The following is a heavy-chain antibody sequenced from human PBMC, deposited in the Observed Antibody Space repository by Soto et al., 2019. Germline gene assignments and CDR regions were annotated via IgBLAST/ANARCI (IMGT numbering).Heavy chain of an antibody. Sequence: GDSVKVSCKASGYTFPSYYMHWVRQAPGQGLEWMGIINPSGGSTSYAQKFQGRVTMTRDTSTSTVYMELSSLRSEDTAVYYCARVGGSGWYEAFFDYWGQGTLVTVSS. CDR2: INPSGGST. J-gene: IGHJ4*02. V-gene: IGHV1-46*01. CDR3: ARVGGSGWYEAFFDY. CDR1: GYTFPSYY. D-gene: IGHD6-19*01.